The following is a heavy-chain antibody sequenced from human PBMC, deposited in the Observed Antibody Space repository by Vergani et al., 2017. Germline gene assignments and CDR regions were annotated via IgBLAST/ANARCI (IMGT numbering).Heavy chain of an antibody. V-gene: IGHV4-59*01. Sequence: QVQLQESGPGLVKPSETLSLTCTVSGGSISSYYWSWIRHPPGKGLEWIGYIYYSGSTNYNPSLKSRVTISVDTSKNQFSLKLSSVTAADTAVYYCARAREGGDYVDYWGQGTLVTVSS. CDR3: ARAREGGDYVDY. CDR2: IYYSGST. J-gene: IGHJ4*02. D-gene: IGHD4-17*01. CDR1: GGSISSYY.